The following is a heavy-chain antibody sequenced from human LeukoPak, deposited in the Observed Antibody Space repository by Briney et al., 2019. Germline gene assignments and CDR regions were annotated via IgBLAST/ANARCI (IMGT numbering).Heavy chain of an antibody. J-gene: IGHJ4*02. Sequence: SETLSLTCTVSGGSISSYYWSWIRQPPGKGLEWIGDIYDSGNTNYNPSLKSRVTISLDTSKNQLSLSLSSVTAADTAVFYCARHLRAAATGTFDSWGQGTLVTVSS. V-gene: IGHV4-59*08. CDR1: GGSISSYY. CDR3: ARHLRAAATGTFDS. CDR2: IYDSGNT. D-gene: IGHD6-13*01.